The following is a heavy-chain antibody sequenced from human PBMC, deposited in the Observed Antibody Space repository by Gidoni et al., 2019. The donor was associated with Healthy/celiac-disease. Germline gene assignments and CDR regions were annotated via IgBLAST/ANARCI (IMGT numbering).Heavy chain of an antibody. J-gene: IGHJ6*03. Sequence: EVQLLESGGGLVQPGGSLRLSCAASGFTFSSYAMSWVRQAPGKGLELVSAISGSGGSTYYADSVKGRFTISRDNSKNTLYLQMNNLRAEDTAVYYCAKAAVGYCSSTSCYDYYYYMDVWGKGTTVTVSS. CDR1: GFTFSSYA. D-gene: IGHD2-2*03. V-gene: IGHV3-23*01. CDR3: AKAAVGYCSSTSCYDYYYYMDV. CDR2: ISGSGGST.